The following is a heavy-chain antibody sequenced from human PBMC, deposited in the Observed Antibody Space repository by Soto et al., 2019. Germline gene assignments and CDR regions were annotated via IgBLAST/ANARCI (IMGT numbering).Heavy chain of an antibody. CDR2: IYYSGRT. Sequence: SETLSLTCTVSTAPMSSYSWSWIRQPPGKGLEWIGYIYYSGRTTYNPSLKSRLTISLDTSKNQFSLRLTSVTAADTAVYYCAADYASGSWRFDYWGQGALVTVSS. CDR1: TAPMSSYS. V-gene: IGHV4-59*01. CDR3: AADYASGSWRFDY. D-gene: IGHD3-10*01. J-gene: IGHJ4*02.